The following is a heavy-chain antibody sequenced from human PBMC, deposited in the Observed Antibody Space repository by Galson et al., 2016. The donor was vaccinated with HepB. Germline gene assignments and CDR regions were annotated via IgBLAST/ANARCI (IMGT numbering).Heavy chain of an antibody. CDR3: AKRHEYCPPVGCSVDY. V-gene: IGHV3-30*18. CDR2: DSMDGRRK. D-gene: IGHD2/OR15-2a*01. CDR1: GFTFSTSA. J-gene: IGHJ4*02. Sequence: SLRLSCAASGFTFSTSAVHWVRQAPGKGLEWVAADSMDGRRKFYADSVKGRFTISRDNSNNMLFLQMSSLRPDDTAVYYCAKRHEYCPPVGCSVDYWGQGTLVFVSS.